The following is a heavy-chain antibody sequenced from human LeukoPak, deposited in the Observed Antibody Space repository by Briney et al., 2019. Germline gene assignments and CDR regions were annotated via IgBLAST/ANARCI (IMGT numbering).Heavy chain of an antibody. J-gene: IGHJ4*02. CDR1: GGSISSGGYS. Sequence: SETLSLTWAVSGGSISSGGYSWSWIRQPPGKGLEWIGYIYHSGSTYYNPSLKSRVTISVDTSKNQFSLKLSSVTAADTAVYYCARTITIFGVLDYFDYWGQGTLVTVSS. CDR3: ARTITIFGVLDYFDY. D-gene: IGHD3-3*01. CDR2: IYHSGST. V-gene: IGHV4-30-2*01.